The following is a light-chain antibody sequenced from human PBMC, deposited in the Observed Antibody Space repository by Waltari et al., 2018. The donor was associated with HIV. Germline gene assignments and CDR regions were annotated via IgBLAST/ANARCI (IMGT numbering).Light chain of an antibody. CDR1: ALAKQH. J-gene: IGLJ2*01. CDR3: QSADNTGTSVV. Sequence: SYELTQPPSVSVSPGQTARITCSADALAKQHTYWYQQKPGQAPVVVIYEDTQRPSGIPERVAGSSSGTIVTLTISGVQAEDEAVYYCQSADNTGTSVVFGGGTKLTVL. V-gene: IGLV3-25*03. CDR2: EDT.